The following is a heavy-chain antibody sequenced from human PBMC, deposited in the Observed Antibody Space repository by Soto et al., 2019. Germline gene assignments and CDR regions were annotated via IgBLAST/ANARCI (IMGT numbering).Heavy chain of an antibody. CDR3: ARSPAKTLYCGGDCYSFPNYFDY. D-gene: IGHD2-21*02. V-gene: IGHV3-48*03. CDR1: GFTFSSYE. CDR2: TSSSGSTI. J-gene: IGHJ4*02. Sequence: PGGSLRLSCAASGFTFSSYEMNWVRQAPGKGLEWVSYTSSSGSTIYYADSVKGRFTISRDNAKNSLYLQMNSLRAEDTAVYYCARSPAKTLYCGGDCYSFPNYFDYWGQGTLVTVSS.